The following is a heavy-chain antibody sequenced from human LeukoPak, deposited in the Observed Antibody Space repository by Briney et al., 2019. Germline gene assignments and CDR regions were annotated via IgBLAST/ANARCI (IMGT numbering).Heavy chain of an antibody. D-gene: IGHD2-2*01. V-gene: IGHV1-69*04. CDR3: ARDYQDIVVVPAAIRSGYYYYGMDV. Sequence: GASVKVSCKASGGTFSSYAISWVRQAPGQGLEWMGRTIPILGIANYAQKFQGRVTITADKSTSTAYMELSSLRSEDTAVYYCARDYQDIVVVPAAIRSGYYYYGMDVWGQGTTVTVSS. CDR2: TIPILGIA. CDR1: GGTFSSYA. J-gene: IGHJ6*02.